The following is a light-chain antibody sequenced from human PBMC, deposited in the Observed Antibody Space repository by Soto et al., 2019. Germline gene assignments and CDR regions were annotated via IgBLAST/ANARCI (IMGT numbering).Light chain of an antibody. CDR2: DVS. V-gene: IGLV2-11*01. CDR1: SSDVGGFDF. CDR3: CLYTASYSV. Sequence: QSVLTQPRSVSGSPGQSVAISCTATSSDVGGFDFVSWYQQHPGKVPKLVIYDVSKRPSGVPDRFSGSRSGDTASLTISGLQAEDEADYYCCLYTASYSVFGGGTKVTVL. J-gene: IGLJ3*02.